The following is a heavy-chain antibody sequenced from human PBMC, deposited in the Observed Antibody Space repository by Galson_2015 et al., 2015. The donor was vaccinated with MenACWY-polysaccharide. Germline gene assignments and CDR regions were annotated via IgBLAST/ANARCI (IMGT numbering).Heavy chain of an antibody. CDR3: ARDKGILQLGVFDI. Sequence: SVKVSCKASGGTFNSYNIYWVRQAPGQGLEWMGRIIPILGNPNYAQKFQGRVTITADKSSNTVYMELSSLRSEDTAIYYCARDKGILQLGVFDIWGQGTLVTVSS. J-gene: IGHJ3*02. CDR1: GGTFNSYN. CDR2: IIPILGNP. V-gene: IGHV1-69*08. D-gene: IGHD4-11*01.